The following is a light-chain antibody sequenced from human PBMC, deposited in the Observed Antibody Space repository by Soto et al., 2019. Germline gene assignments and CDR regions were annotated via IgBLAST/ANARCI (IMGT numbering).Light chain of an antibody. Sequence: QTVVTQEPSLTVSPGGTVTLTCGSSTGAVTSGHYPYWFRQNPGKAPRTLISDTSNRHSWTPARFSGSLIGGRAALTLSGAQPEDEAEYFCLLSYGGARRVFGGGTKLTVL. V-gene: IGLV7-46*01. CDR3: LLSYGGARRV. CDR2: DTS. CDR1: TGAVTSGHY. J-gene: IGLJ3*02.